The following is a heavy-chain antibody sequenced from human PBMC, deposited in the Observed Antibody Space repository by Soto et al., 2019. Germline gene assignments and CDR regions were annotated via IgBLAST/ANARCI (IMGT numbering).Heavy chain of an antibody. J-gene: IGHJ5*02. CDR2: INHGGST. D-gene: IGHD2-21*01. Sequence: SETLSLTCAVYGGSFSGFYWRWIRQPPGKGLEWIGEINHGGSTNYDPSLKSRVTISINTSKNQFSLKLNSVTAADTAVHYCSRDALTMGMEPLLCGEGWFGPWGQGTLVTVSS. CDR3: SRDALTMGMEPLLCGEGWFGP. V-gene: IGHV4-34*01. CDR1: GGSFSGFY.